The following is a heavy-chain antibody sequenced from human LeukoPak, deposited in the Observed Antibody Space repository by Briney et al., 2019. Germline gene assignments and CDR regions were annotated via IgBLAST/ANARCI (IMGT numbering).Heavy chain of an antibody. D-gene: IGHD3-16*02. J-gene: IGHJ4*02. V-gene: IGHV5-51*01. CDR2: IYPGDSDT. Sequence: GESLKISCKGFGYSFTSYWIGWVRQMPGKGLEWMGIIYPGDSDTRYSPSFQGQVTISADKSISTAYLQWSSLKASDTAMYYCARLPVITFGGVIVNQYYFDYWGQGTLVTVSS. CDR1: GYSFTSYW. CDR3: ARLPVITFGGVIVNQYYFDY.